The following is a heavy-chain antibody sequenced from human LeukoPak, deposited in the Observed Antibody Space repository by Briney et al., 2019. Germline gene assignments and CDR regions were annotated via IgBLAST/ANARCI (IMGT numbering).Heavy chain of an antibody. Sequence: GGSLRLSCAASGFTFSSYAMHWVRRAPGKGLVWVSRISSDGTSTNYADSVKGRFIISRDNAKNTLYLQMNSLRAEDTAVYFCARVRSSSWFDYWGQGTLVAVSS. D-gene: IGHD6-13*01. CDR2: ISSDGTST. J-gene: IGHJ4*02. CDR1: GFTFSSYA. CDR3: ARVRSSSWFDY. V-gene: IGHV3-74*01.